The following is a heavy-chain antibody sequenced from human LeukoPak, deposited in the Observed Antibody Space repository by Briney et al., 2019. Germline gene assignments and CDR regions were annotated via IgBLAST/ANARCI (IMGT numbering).Heavy chain of an antibody. CDR3: ASSTWPLGYFDY. CDR1: GGTFSSYA. CDR2: IIPIFGTA. J-gene: IGHJ4*02. V-gene: IGHV1-69*13. Sequence: SVKVSCKASGGTFSSYAISWVRQAPGQGLEWMGGIIPIFGTANYAQKFQGRVTITADESTSTAYMELSSLRSEDTAVYYCASSTWPLGYFDYWGQGTLVTVSS.